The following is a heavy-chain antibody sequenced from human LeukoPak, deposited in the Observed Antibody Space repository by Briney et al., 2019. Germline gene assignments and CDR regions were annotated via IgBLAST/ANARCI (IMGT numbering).Heavy chain of an antibody. D-gene: IGHD2-2*01. Sequence: SETLSLTCTVSGGSISSYYWSWLRQPPGKGLEWIGYIYYSGSTNYNPSLKSRVTISVDTSKNQFSLKLSSVTAADTAVYYCARGVPYCSSTSCYGFDHWGQGTLVTVSS. CDR3: ARGVPYCSSTSCYGFDH. J-gene: IGHJ5*02. V-gene: IGHV4-59*01. CDR1: GGSISSYY. CDR2: IYYSGST.